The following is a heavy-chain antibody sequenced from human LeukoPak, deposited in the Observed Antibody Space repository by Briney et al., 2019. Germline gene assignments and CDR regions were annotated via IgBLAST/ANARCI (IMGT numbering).Heavy chain of an antibody. CDR1: GFTFSSYA. J-gene: IGHJ4*02. CDR3: ARDLGGSSREATVGY. D-gene: IGHD1-26*01. CDR2: ISYDGSNK. V-gene: IGHV3-30-3*01. Sequence: GGSLRLSCAASGFTFSSYAMHWVRQAPGKGLEWVAVISYDGSNKYYADSVKGRFTISRDNSKNTLYLRMNSLRAEDTAVYYCARDLGGSSREATVGYWGQGTLVTVSS.